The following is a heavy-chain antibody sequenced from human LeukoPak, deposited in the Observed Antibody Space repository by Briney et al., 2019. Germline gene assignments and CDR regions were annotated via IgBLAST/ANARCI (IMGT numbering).Heavy chain of an antibody. V-gene: IGHV4-59*01. CDR1: GGSISSSY. CDR3: ARNGYYSMDS. J-gene: IGHJ4*02. D-gene: IGHD3-22*01. CDR2: IYYTGST. Sequence: SETLSLTCTVSGGSISSSYWSWIRQPPGKGLEWIGYIYYTGSTTYNPSLKSRVTISVDTSKNQFSLKLRSVTAADTAVYYCARNGYYSMDSWGQGTLVTVSS.